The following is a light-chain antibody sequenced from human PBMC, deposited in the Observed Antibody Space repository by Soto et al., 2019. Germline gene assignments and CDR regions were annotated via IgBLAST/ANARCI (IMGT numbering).Light chain of an antibody. CDR2: SNN. J-gene: IGLJ1*01. CDR3: AAWDDSLNGPHYV. Sequence: QSALTQPPSASGTPGQRVTISCSGSSSNIETNTVSWFQQLPRTAPKLLIYSNNQRPSGVPDRFSGSKSGTSASLAISGLQSXDEADYYCAAWDDSLNGPHYVFGTGTKVTLL. CDR1: SSNIETNT. V-gene: IGLV1-44*01.